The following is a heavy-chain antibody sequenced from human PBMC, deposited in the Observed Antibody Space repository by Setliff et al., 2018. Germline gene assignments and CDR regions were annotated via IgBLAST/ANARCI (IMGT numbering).Heavy chain of an antibody. CDR3: ATSYSGSYYGY. J-gene: IGHJ4*02. D-gene: IGHD1-26*01. Sequence: GASVKVSCKASGYTFTSYYMHWVRQAPGQGLEWMGIINPSGGSTSYAQKFQGRVTMTRDTSTDTAYMELSSLRSEDTAVYYCATSYSGSYYGYWGQGTLVTVSS. V-gene: IGHV1-46*01. CDR2: INPSGGST. CDR1: GYTFTSYY.